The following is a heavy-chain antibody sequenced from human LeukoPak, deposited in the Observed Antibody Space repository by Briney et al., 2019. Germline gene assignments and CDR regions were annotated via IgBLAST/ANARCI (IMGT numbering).Heavy chain of an antibody. CDR3: AKEGWYCSSTSCLIDY. V-gene: IGHV3-7*01. Sequence: PWGSLRLSCAASGFSFSSYWMMWVRQTPGKALEWVANIRQDGGEKYYVDSAKGRFTISRDNAKNSLYLQMNSLRAEDTAVYYCAKEGWYCSSTSCLIDYWGQGTLVTVSS. CDR2: IRQDGGEK. J-gene: IGHJ4*02. D-gene: IGHD2-2*01. CDR1: GFSFSSYW.